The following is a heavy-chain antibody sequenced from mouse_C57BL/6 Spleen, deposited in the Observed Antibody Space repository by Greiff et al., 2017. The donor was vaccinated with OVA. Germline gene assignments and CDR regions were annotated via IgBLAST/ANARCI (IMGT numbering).Heavy chain of an antibody. CDR1: GYSITSGYD. CDR2: ISYSGST. V-gene: IGHV3-1*01. CDR3: ANEGDYDGPWFAY. J-gene: IGHJ3*01. D-gene: IGHD2-4*01. Sequence: DVQLQESGPGMVKPSQSLSLTCTVTGYSITSGYDWHWIRHFPGNKLEWMGYISYSGSTNYNPSLKSRISITHDTSKNHFFLKLNSVTTTDTAAYYCANEGDYDGPWFAYWGQGTLVTVSA.